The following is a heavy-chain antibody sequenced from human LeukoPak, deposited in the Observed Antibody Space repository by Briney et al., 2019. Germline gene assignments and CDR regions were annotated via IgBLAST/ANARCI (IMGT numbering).Heavy chain of an antibody. CDR3: AKAGADNSVYRHFDY. Sequence: PGRSLRLSCAAFEFTFNNYAMHWVRQSPGKGLEWVSLISDSGDKTYYADSVKGRFTISRDNSKNTLFLQLNSLRAEDTAVYYCAKAGADNSVYRHFDYWGQGTLFTVSS. V-gene: IGHV3-23*01. J-gene: IGHJ4*02. CDR1: EFTFNNYA. CDR2: ISDSGDKT. D-gene: IGHD3-22*01.